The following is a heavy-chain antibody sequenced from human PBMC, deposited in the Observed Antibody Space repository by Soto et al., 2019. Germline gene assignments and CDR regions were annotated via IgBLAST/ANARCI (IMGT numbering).Heavy chain of an antibody. CDR3: AKSRLYYYYSYIDV. Sequence: EVKLVESGGGLVQPGRSLRLSCGASGFTFDDYALHWVRQAPGKGLEWVSGITSNSATIGYADSVKGRFTISRDNAKNSLYLQMNSLRTEDTALYFCAKSRLYYYYSYIDVWGKGTTVTVSS. V-gene: IGHV3-9*01. D-gene: IGHD4-17*01. CDR2: ITSNSATI. CDR1: GFTFDDYA. J-gene: IGHJ6*03.